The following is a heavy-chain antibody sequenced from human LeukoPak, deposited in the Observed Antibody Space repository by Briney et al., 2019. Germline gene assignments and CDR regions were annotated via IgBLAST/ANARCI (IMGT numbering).Heavy chain of an antibody. V-gene: IGHV3-7*01. CDR3: ARDFRFLEDY. Sequence: GGSLRLSCAASGFTFSSYWMTWVRQAPGKGLERVGNIKRDGSEKYYVDSVKGRFTISRDNAKNSLYLQMNSLRAEDTAVYYCARDFRFLEDYWGQGTLVTVSS. D-gene: IGHD3-3*01. J-gene: IGHJ4*02. CDR1: GFTFSSYW. CDR2: IKRDGSEK.